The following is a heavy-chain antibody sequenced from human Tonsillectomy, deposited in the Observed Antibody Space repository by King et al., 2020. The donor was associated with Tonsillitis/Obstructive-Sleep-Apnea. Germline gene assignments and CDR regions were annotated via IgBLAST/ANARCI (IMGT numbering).Heavy chain of an antibody. Sequence: VQLVESGGGVVQPGRSLRLSCAASGFTFSSYAMHWVRQAPGKGLEWVAVISYDGSNKYYADSVKGRFTISRDNSKNTLYLKMNSLRAEDTAVYYCARGPSGWYSPDEFQHWGQGTLVTVSS. CDR3: ARGPSGWYSPDEFQH. CDR2: ISYDGSNK. D-gene: IGHD6-19*01. CDR1: GFTFSSYA. J-gene: IGHJ1*01. V-gene: IGHV3-30*01.